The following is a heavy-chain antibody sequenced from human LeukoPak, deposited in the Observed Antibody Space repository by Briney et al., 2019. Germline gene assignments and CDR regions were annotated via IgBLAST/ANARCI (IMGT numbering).Heavy chain of an antibody. CDR2: IRGKAYGGTT. CDR3: TSMDGLTARFPYYFDY. V-gene: IGHV3-49*04. D-gene: IGHD2-21*02. CDR1: GFTFGDYA. Sequence: GGSLRLSCTASGFTFGDYAMSWVRQAPGKGLEWVGFIRGKAYGGTTEYAASVKGRFTISRDDSKSIAYLQMNSLKTEDTAVYYCTSMDGLTARFPYYFDYWGQGTLVTVSS. J-gene: IGHJ4*02.